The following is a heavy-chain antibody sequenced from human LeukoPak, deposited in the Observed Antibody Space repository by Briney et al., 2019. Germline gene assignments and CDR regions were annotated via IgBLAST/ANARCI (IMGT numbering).Heavy chain of an antibody. CDR2: ISYDGSNK. V-gene: IGHV3-30*18. Sequence: KPGGSLRLSCAASGFTFSSYGMHWVRQAPGKGLEWVAVISYDGSNKYYADSVKGRFTISRDNSKNTLYLQMNSLRADDTAVYYCAKAPTLKPFGETSGEYWGQGTLVTVSS. D-gene: IGHD3-10*01. CDR1: GFTFSSYG. J-gene: IGHJ4*02. CDR3: AKAPTLKPFGETSGEY.